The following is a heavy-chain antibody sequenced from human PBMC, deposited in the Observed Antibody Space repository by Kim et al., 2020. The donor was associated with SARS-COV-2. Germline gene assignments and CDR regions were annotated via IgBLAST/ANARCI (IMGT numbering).Heavy chain of an antibody. Sequence: GGSLRLSCAASGFTFSSFDMHWVRQAPGKGLEWVAVIWYDGSNQYYADSVRGRFTISRDNSRNTLYLQMNSLRADDTAVYYCARDSCSGESCYPDFWGRGTLLSLSS. CDR3: ARDSCSGESCYPDF. CDR1: GFTFSSFD. V-gene: IGHV3-33*08. J-gene: IGHJ4*02. D-gene: IGHD2-15*01. CDR2: IWYDGSNQ.